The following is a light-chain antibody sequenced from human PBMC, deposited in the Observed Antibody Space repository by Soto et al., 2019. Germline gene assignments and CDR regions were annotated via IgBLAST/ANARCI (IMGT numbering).Light chain of an antibody. Sequence: QSALTQPPSASGSPGQSVTISCTGTSSDVGGYNYVSWYQQHPGKATKLMIYEVSKRPSGFPDRFSGSNSGNTASLTVSGLQAEDEADYYCSSYAGSNNLVFGGGTKLTV. V-gene: IGLV2-8*01. CDR2: EVS. J-gene: IGLJ2*01. CDR3: SSYAGSNNLV. CDR1: SSDVGGYNY.